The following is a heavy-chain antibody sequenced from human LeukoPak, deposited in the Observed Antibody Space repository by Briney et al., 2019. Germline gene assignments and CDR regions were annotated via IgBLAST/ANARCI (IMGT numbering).Heavy chain of an antibody. J-gene: IGHJ5*02. CDR2: IHHSWIT. CDR3: ARQYASGSLNWFDP. CDR1: GGSISSGGYY. Sequence: SETLSLTCTVSGGSISSGGYYWSWIRQHPGKGLEWIAYIHHSWITHYNPSLKSRVTISVDTSKNLFSLRLSSVTAADTAVYYCARQYASGSLNWFDPWGQGTLVTVSS. D-gene: IGHD3-10*01. V-gene: IGHV4-31*03.